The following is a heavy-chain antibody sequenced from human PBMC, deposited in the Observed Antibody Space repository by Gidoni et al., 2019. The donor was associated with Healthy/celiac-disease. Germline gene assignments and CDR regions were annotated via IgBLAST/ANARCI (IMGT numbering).Heavy chain of an antibody. J-gene: IGHJ5*02. CDR1: GFTFGSST. CDR2: ISGSGGST. D-gene: IGHD2-8*01. Sequence: EVQLLAAGGGWVPPGGSLGLSCAARGFTFGSSTMSWVRQAPGKGRGWVSAISGSGGSTYYADSVKGRFTISRDNSKNTLYLQMNSLRAEDTAVYYCAKDDIVLMGWFDPWGQGTLVTVSS. CDR3: AKDDIVLMGWFDP. V-gene: IGHV3-23*01.